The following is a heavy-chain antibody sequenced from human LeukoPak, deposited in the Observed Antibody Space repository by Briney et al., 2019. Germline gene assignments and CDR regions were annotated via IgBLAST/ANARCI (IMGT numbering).Heavy chain of an antibody. V-gene: IGHV3-30*04. D-gene: IGHD5-18*01. CDR1: GFTFSRFA. Sequence: GRSLRLSCAASGFTFSRFAMHWVRQAPGKGLEWVALISYDGSNRYYADSVKGRFTISRDNSKNTLYLQMNSLRAEDTAVYYCARFFGSGYSNGYSDYWGQGTLVTVSS. CDR2: ISYDGSNR. J-gene: IGHJ4*02. CDR3: ARFFGSGYSNGYSDY.